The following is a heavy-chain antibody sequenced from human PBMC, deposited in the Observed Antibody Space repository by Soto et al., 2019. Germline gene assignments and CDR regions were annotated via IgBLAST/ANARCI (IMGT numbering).Heavy chain of an antibody. CDR2: ISYDGSNK. Sequence: GGSLRLSCAASGFTFSSYGMHWVRPAPGKGLEWVAVISYDGSNKYYADSVKGRFTISRDNSKNTLYLQMNSLRAEDTAVYYCAKGGYYDFYYYGMDVWGQGTTVTVSS. J-gene: IGHJ6*02. V-gene: IGHV3-30*18. D-gene: IGHD3-3*01. CDR1: GFTFSSYG. CDR3: AKGGYYDFYYYGMDV.